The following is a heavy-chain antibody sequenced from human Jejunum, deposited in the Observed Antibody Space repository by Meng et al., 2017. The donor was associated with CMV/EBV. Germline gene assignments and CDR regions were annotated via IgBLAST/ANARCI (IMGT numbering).Heavy chain of an antibody. CDR2: IRGGGGGT. CDR3: ANFPSSAYYAEMDV. J-gene: IGHJ6*02. CDR1: GYTFSTYD. Sequence: SGYTFSTYDVSWVRQAPGKGLEWVSAIRGGGGGTYYADSVKGRFTFSRDNSKNMLYLHMTRLRPEDTGVYYCANFPSSAYYAEMDVWGQGTTVTVSS. V-gene: IGHV3-23*01.